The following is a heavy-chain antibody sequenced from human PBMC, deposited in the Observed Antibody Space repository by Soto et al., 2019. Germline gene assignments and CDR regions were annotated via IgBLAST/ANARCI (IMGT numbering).Heavy chain of an antibody. Sequence: GGSLRLSCAASGCIFRNYGLHWVRQAPGKGLEWVATIWYDGNHEVYADSVKGRFSISRDNAKNTLYLQMNSLRAEDTAVYYCARPTYYYDSSGPPAYWGQGTLVTVSS. D-gene: IGHD3-22*01. CDR3: ARPTYYYDSSGPPAY. V-gene: IGHV3-33*01. CDR1: GCIFRNYG. CDR2: IWYDGNHE. J-gene: IGHJ4*02.